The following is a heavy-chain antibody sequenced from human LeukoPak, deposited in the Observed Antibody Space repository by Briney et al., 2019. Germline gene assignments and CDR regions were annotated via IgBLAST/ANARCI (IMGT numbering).Heavy chain of an antibody. J-gene: IGHJ4*02. Sequence: GSLRLSCVASGFTFSSYWMSWVRQAPGKGLEWVANIKQDGSEKYYVDSVKGRFTISRDNAKNSLYLQMNSLRAEDTAVYYCATNWNSISDYWGQGTLVTVSS. CDR3: ATNWNSISDY. CDR1: GFTFSSYW. CDR2: IKQDGSEK. V-gene: IGHV3-7*01. D-gene: IGHD1-7*01.